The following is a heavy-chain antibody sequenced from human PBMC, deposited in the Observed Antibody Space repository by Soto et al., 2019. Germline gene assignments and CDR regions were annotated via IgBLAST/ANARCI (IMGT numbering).Heavy chain of an antibody. CDR1: GGSFSGYY. J-gene: IGHJ5*02. D-gene: IGHD2-21*02. V-gene: IGHV4-34*01. Sequence: SETLSLTCAVYGGSFSGYYWSWIRQPPGKGLEWIGEINHSGSTNYNPSLKSRVTISVDTSKNQFSLKLSSVTAADTAVYYCAITKHIVVVTAIRWFDPWGQGTLVTVSS. CDR3: AITKHIVVVTAIRWFDP. CDR2: INHSGST.